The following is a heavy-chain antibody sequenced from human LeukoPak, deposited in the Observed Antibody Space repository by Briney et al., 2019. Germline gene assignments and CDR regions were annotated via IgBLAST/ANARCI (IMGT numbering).Heavy chain of an antibody. CDR1: GFTFSSYA. Sequence: GGSLRLSCAASGFTFSSYAMSWVRQAPGKGLEWVSGISGSSGSTYYADSVKGRFTISRDNSKNTLYVQMNSLRAEDTAVYYCAKGITMVRGVIYGYFDYWGQGTQVTVSS. D-gene: IGHD3-10*01. V-gene: IGHV3-23*01. J-gene: IGHJ4*02. CDR2: ISGSSGST. CDR3: AKGITMVRGVIYGYFDY.